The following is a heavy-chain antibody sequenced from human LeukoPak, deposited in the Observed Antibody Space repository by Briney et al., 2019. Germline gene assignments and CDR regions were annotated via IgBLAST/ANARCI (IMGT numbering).Heavy chain of an antibody. CDR1: GGSISTYY. J-gene: IGHJ4*02. CDR3: ARQIRGSSPFDY. V-gene: IGHV4-59*06. CDR2: IYYSGST. Sequence: SETLSLTCTVSGGSISTYYWSWIRQHPGKGLEWIGYIYYSGSTYYNPSLKSRVTISVDTSKNQFSLKLSSVTAADTAVYYCARQIRGSSPFDYWGQGTLVIVSS. D-gene: IGHD1-26*01.